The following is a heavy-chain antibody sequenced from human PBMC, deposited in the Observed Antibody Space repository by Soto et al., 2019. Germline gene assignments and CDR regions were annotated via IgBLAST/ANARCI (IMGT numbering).Heavy chain of an antibody. J-gene: IGHJ4*02. Sequence: GASVKVSCKASGYTFTSYGISWVRQAPGQGLEWMGWISAYNGSTNYAQKLQGRVTMTTDTSTSTAYMELRSLRSDDTAVYYCARVVYYDDSSGSVIGRPLDRWGQGTLVTGSS. CDR3: ARVVYYDDSSGSVIGRPLDR. D-gene: IGHD3-22*01. CDR1: GYTFTSYG. V-gene: IGHV1-18*01. CDR2: ISAYNGST.